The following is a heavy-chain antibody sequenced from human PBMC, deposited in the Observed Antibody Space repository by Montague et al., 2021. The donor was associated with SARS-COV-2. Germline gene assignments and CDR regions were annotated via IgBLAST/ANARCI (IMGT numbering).Heavy chain of an antibody. Sequence: SETRSLTCTVSGGSISSSSYYWGWIRQPPGKGLEWIGSIYYSGSTYYNPSLKSRVTISVDTSKNQFSLKLSSVTAADTAVYYCARARQDVVVPALGIGAYYYYYYMDVWGQGTTVTVSS. J-gene: IGHJ6*03. D-gene: IGHD2-2*01. V-gene: IGHV4-39*01. CDR1: GGSISSSSYY. CDR3: ARARQDVVVPALGIGAYYYYYYMDV. CDR2: IYYSGST.